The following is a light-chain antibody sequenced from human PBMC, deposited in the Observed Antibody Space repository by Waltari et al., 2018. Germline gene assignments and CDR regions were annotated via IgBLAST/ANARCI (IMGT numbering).Light chain of an antibody. CDR2: AAS. V-gene: IGKV1-12*01. J-gene: IGKJ4*01. CDR3: HQGNSCPLT. CDR1: QDISRW. Sequence: DIQMTQFPPSVSASVGDRVTITWRASQDISRWLAWYQQKPGKAPKFLIYAASNLQSGVPSSFSGSGSGTHFTLTISSLQPQDFATYYCHQGNSCPLTFGGGTKVEIK.